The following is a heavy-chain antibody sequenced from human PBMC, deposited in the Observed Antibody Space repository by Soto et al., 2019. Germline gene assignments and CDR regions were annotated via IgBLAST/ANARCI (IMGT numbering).Heavy chain of an antibody. Sequence: GESLKISCKVSGYSFSTSWMGWVRQLPGKGLEWMGIIYPGDSDSRYGPSFEGHVTFSVDRSISTAYLEWSSLKASDTAIYYCARLSRRVAQESNYFDPWGQGTLVTVSS. CDR1: GYSFSTSW. CDR3: ARLSRRVAQESNYFDP. J-gene: IGHJ5*02. D-gene: IGHD2-8*01. V-gene: IGHV5-51*01. CDR2: IYPGDSDS.